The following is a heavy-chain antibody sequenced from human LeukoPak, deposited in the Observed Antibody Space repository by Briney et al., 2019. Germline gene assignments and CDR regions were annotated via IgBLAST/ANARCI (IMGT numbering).Heavy chain of an antibody. Sequence: PGGSLRLSCAASGFTVSSNYMSWVRQAPGKGLEWVSVIYSGGSTYYADSVEGRFTISRDNSKNTLYLQMNSLRAEDTAVYYCARETSDAYGSGSAFDYWGQGTLVTVSS. V-gene: IGHV3-53*01. CDR2: IYSGGST. CDR1: GFTVSSNY. D-gene: IGHD3-10*01. J-gene: IGHJ4*02. CDR3: ARETSDAYGSGSAFDY.